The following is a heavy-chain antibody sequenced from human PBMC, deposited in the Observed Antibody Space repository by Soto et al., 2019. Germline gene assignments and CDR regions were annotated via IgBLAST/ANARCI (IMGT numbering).Heavy chain of an antibody. V-gene: IGHV4-39*01. Sequence: LSLTCTVSGGSIYRSGYYWGWIRRPPGRGLEWIGNIDYNGVTYSNPSLKSRVTISRDTSKNQFSLKLTSVTAADTALYYCGKVLVGATGHTDSDSWGPGTLVTVSP. J-gene: IGHJ4*02. CDR3: GKVLVGATGHTDSDS. D-gene: IGHD2-15*01. CDR1: GGSIYRSGYY. CDR2: IDYNGVT.